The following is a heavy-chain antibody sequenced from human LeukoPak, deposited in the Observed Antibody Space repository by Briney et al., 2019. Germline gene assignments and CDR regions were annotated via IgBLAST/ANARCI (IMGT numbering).Heavy chain of an antibody. CDR2: ITNSGSTI. Sequence: GGSLRLSCAASGFTFSNAWMSWVRQAPGKGLEWVSYITNSGSTIYYADSVKGRSTISRDNAKNSLYLQMNSLGAEDTAVYYCARESEIRFLEWLFVFDYWGQGTLVTVSS. V-gene: IGHV3-11*04. CDR3: ARESEIRFLEWLFVFDY. J-gene: IGHJ4*02. D-gene: IGHD3-3*01. CDR1: GFTFSNAW.